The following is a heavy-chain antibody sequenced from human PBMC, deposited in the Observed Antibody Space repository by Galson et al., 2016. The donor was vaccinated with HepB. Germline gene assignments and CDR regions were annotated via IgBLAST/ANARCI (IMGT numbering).Heavy chain of an antibody. CDR3: AHRVIAASEAYYFDN. D-gene: IGHD6-13*01. Sequence: PSLVTPTQTLTLTCTFSGFSLRTSGEGVGWIRQPPGKALEWLALIYWDDDKRFSPSLKSRFSITKDTSKNQVVLTMTNMDPVETGTYYYAHRVIAASEAYYFDNWGHGTLVTVSS. J-gene: IGHJ4*01. V-gene: IGHV2-5*02. CDR1: GFSLRTSGEG. CDR2: IYWDDDK.